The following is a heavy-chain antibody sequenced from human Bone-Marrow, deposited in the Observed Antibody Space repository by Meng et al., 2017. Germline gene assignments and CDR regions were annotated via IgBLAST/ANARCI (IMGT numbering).Heavy chain of an antibody. V-gene: IGHV4-61*02. CDR3: AREGYCGGDCHGFDY. J-gene: IGHJ4*02. Sequence: SETLSLTCTVSGGSISSSSYYWGWIRQPPGKGLEWIGRIYTSGSTNYNPSLKSRVTISVDTSKNQFSLKLSSVTAADTAVYYCAREGYCGGDCHGFDYWGQGTLVTVSS. CDR2: IYTSGST. D-gene: IGHD2-21*02. CDR1: GGSISSSSYY.